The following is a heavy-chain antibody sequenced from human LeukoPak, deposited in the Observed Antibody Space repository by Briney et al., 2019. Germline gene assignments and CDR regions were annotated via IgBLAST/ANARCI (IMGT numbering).Heavy chain of an antibody. J-gene: IGHJ3*02. CDR2: INHSGST. CDR3: ARPMGVGALHAFDI. V-gene: IGHV4-34*01. Sequence: PSETLSLTCAVSGGSFSGYYWSWIRQPPGKGLEWVGEINHSGSTYYNPSPQSRVIISVDPSKNQFSLKLSSVTASDTAVYYCARPMGVGALHAFDIWGQGTMVTVSS. CDR1: GGSFSGYY. D-gene: IGHD1-26*01.